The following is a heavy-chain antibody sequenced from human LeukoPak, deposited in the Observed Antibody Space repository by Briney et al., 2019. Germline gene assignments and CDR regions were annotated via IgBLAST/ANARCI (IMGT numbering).Heavy chain of an antibody. D-gene: IGHD1-26*01. J-gene: IGHJ4*02. Sequence: SETLSLTCTVSGGSISSSSYYWGWIRQPPGKGLEWIGSIYYSGRTYYNPSLKSRVTISVDTSKNQFSLKLSSVTAADTAVYYCASLLREGFDYWGQGTLVTVSS. V-gene: IGHV4-39*01. CDR1: GGSISSSSYY. CDR3: ASLLREGFDY. CDR2: IYYSGRT.